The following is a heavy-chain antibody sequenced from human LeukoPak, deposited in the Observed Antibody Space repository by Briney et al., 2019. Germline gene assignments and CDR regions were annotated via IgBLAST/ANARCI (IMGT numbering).Heavy chain of an antibody. CDR2: ISYDGSNK. V-gene: IGHV3-30*03. CDR1: GFTFSSYG. Sequence: GRSLRLSCAASGFTFSSYGMHWVRQAPGKGLEWVAVISYDGSNKYYADSVKGRFTISRDNSKNTLYLQMGSLRAEDMAVYYCARGRENYYYYGMDVWGQGTTVTVSS. D-gene: IGHD1-26*01. CDR3: ARGRENYYYYGMDV. J-gene: IGHJ6*02.